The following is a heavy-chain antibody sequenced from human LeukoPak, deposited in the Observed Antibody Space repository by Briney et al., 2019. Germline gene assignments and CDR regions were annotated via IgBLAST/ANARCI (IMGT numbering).Heavy chain of an antibody. Sequence: GGSLRLSCAASGFTFDDYGMSWVRHAPGKGLEWVSGINWNGGSTGYADSVKGRFTISRDNAKNSLYLQMDSLRAEDTALYYCARVGYYDSSGYQYYFDYWGQGTLVTVSS. CDR3: ARVGYYDSSGYQYYFDY. CDR1: GFTFDDYG. J-gene: IGHJ4*02. CDR2: INWNGGST. V-gene: IGHV3-20*04. D-gene: IGHD3-22*01.